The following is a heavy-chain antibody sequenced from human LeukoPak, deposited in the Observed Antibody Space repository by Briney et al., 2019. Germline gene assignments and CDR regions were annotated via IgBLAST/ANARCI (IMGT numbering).Heavy chain of an antibody. CDR3: AKDPNGDYLGAFDF. CDR2: IRGYDGGLST. D-gene: IGHD4-17*01. J-gene: IGHJ3*01. V-gene: IGHV3-23*01. Sequence: PGVSLRLSCAASGVTFSNYAMFWVRQDPGKGLEWVSAIRGYDGGLSTSYADSVKGRFTISRDNSKNTLYLQMNSLRAEDTAVYYCAKDPNGDYLGAFDFWGQGTMVTVSS. CDR1: GVTFSNYA.